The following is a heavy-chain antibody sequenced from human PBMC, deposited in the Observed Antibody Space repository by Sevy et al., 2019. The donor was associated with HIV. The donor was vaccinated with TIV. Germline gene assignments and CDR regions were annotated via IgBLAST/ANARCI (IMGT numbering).Heavy chain of an antibody. CDR3: AAFYYGDYSNYFGP. D-gene: IGHD4-17*01. CDR2: MYSGGGT. V-gene: IGHV3-53*01. Sequence: GGSLRLSCAASGFTVSSNYVSWVRQAPGKGLEWVSIMYSGGGTYYPDSVKGRFTISRDNSKNTVYLEMNSLRAEDTAVYYCAAFYYGDYSNYFGPWGQGTLVTVSS. CDR1: GFTVSSNY. J-gene: IGHJ5*02.